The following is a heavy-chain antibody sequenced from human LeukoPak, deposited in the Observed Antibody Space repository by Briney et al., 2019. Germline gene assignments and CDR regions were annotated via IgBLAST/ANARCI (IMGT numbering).Heavy chain of an antibody. CDR3: ARDGDISAFDI. CDR1: GFTFSSYS. CDR2: ISSSSSYI. D-gene: IGHD2-15*01. Sequence: GGSLRLSCAASGFTFSSYSMNWVRQAPGKGLEWVSSISSSSSYIYYADSVKGRFTISRDNAKNSLYLQINSLRAEDTAVYYCARDGDISAFDIWGQGTMVTVSS. V-gene: IGHV3-21*01. J-gene: IGHJ3*02.